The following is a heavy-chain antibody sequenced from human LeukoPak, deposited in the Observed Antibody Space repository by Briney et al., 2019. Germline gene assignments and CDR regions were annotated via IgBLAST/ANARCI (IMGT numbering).Heavy chain of an antibody. CDR2: INHSGST. CDR3: ARRIYCSSTSCYGRYYMDV. V-gene: IGHV4-34*01. Sequence: SETLSLTCAVYGGSFSGYYWSWIRQPPGKGLEWIGEINHSGSTNYNPSLKSRVTISVDTSKNQFSLKLSSVTAADTAVYHCARRIYCSSTSCYGRYYMDVWGKGTTVTVSS. J-gene: IGHJ6*03. D-gene: IGHD2-2*01. CDR1: GGSFSGYY.